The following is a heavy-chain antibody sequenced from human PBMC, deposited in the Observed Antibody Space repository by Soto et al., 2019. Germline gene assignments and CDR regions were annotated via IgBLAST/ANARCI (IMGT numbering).Heavy chain of an antibody. V-gene: IGHV3-30*18. CDR2: ISYDGTKT. D-gene: IGHD6-19*01. J-gene: IGHJ4*01. Sequence: QVQLVESGGGVVQPGRSLRVSCAASGFTFSIYAMHWVRQAPGTGLEWVAVISYDGTKTYYADSVKGRFTISRDNSKNTVYQQMNSLRDEDTGAYYCAKDRGSRRQWLMGPCDYWGHGTLVTASP. CDR3: AKDRGSRRQWLMGPCDY. CDR1: GFTFSIYA.